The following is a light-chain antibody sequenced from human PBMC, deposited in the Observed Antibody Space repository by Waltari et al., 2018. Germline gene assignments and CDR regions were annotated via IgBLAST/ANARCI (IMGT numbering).Light chain of an antibody. CDR1: SSNVGGYNY. CDR2: NGS. V-gene: IGLV2-11*01. Sequence: QSALTQPRSVSGSPGQSVTISCTGTSSNVGGYNYVFWYQHRPGKAPKLMIYNGSNRPSGVPDRFSGSKSANTASLTISGLQAEDEADYYCCAYAGGNTYVFGTGTKVTVL. CDR3: CAYAGGNTYV. J-gene: IGLJ1*01.